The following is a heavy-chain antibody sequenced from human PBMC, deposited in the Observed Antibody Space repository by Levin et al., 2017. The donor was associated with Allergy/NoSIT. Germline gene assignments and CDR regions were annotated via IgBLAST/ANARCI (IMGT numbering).Heavy chain of an antibody. CDR1: GFSLSTSGMC. V-gene: IGHV2-70*11. CDR2: IDWDDDK. J-gene: IGHJ4*02. D-gene: IGHD6-19*01. Sequence: SGPTLVKPTQTLTLTCTFSGFSLSTSGMCVSWIRQPPGKALEWLARIDWDDDKYYSPSLKTRLTISKDTSKNQVVLTMTNMDPVDTATYYCARHPGGVAGTGGFDYWGQGTLVTVSS. CDR3: ARHPGGVAGTGGFDY.